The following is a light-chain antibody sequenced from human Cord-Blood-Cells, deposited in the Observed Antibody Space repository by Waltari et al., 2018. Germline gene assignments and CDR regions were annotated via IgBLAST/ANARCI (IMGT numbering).Light chain of an antibody. V-gene: IGKV1-39*01. CDR1: QSISSY. CDR3: QQSYSGLT. J-gene: IGKJ4*01. Sequence: DIQMTQSPSSLSASVGDRVTITCRASQSISSYLNWYQQKPGKAPKLLIYAASSLQSGVPSRCSGSGSETDFTLTISSLQPEDFATYYCQQSYSGLTFGGGTKVEIK. CDR2: AAS.